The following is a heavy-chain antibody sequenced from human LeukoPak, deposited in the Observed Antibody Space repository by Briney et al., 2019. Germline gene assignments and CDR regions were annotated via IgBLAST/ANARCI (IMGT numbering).Heavy chain of an antibody. CDR1: GYTFTSYV. J-gene: IGHJ4*02. Sequence: ASVKVSCKASGYTFTSYVINWVRQATGQGLEWMGWMNPNSGNTGYAQKFQGRVTMTRDTSISTAYMELSRLRSDDTAVYYCARGSMEWFDYWGQGTLVTVSS. D-gene: IGHD3-3*01. V-gene: IGHV1-8*01. CDR2: MNPNSGNT. CDR3: ARGSMEWFDY.